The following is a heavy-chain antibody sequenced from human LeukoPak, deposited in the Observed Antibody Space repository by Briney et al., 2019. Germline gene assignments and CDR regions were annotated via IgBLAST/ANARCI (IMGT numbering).Heavy chain of an antibody. CDR2: IYHSGST. V-gene: IGHV4-4*02. Sequence: PSETLSLTCAVSGGSISSSNWWSWVRQPPGKGLEWIGEIYHSGSTNYNPSLKSRVTISVDKSKNQFSLKLSSVTAADTAVYYCASRIVVVVAASAINYWGQGTLVTVSS. D-gene: IGHD2-15*01. CDR1: GGSISSSNW. J-gene: IGHJ4*02. CDR3: ASRIVVVVAASAINY.